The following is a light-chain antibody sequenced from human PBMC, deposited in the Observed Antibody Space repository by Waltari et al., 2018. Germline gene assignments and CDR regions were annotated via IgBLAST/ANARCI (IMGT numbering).Light chain of an antibody. V-gene: IGLV4-69*01. J-gene: IGLJ2*01. CDR3: QTWGTGTVV. CDR2: VNSDGTH. Sequence: QLVLTQSPSASASLGASVKLTCTLSSGHSTYTIAWHQQQPEKGPRYLMRVNSDGTHSKGDGIPDRFSGSTSGGERHLTISSLQSEDEAYYYCQTWGTGTVVFGGGTKLTVL. CDR1: SGHSTYT.